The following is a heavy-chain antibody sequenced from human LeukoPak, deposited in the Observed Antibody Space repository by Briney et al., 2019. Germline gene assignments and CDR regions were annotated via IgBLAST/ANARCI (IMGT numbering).Heavy chain of an antibody. CDR3: ARAEDFWSGYYPNWFDP. D-gene: IGHD3-3*01. CDR2: ISSSSSYI. J-gene: IGHJ5*02. CDR1: GFTFSSYG. V-gene: IGHV3-21*06. Sequence: GGSLRLSCAASGFTFSSYGMHWVRQDPGKGLEWVSSISSSSSYIYYADSVKGRFTISRDNAKNSLYVQMDSLRAEDTAVYYCARAEDFWSGYYPNWFDPWGQGTLVTVSS.